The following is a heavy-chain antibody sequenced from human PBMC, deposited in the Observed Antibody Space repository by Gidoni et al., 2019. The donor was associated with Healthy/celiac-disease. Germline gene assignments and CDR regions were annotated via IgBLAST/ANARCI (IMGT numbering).Heavy chain of an antibody. CDR2: IYTSGST. V-gene: IGHV4-61*02. Sequence: QVQLQESGPGLVKPSQTLSLTCTVSGGPISSGSYHWSWIRQPAGKGLEWIGRIYTSGSTNYNPSLKSRVTISVDTSKNQFSLKLSSVTAADTAVYYCARESGSYSIADYWGQGTLVTVSS. CDR1: GGPISSGSYH. J-gene: IGHJ4*02. CDR3: ARESGSYSIADY. D-gene: IGHD1-26*01.